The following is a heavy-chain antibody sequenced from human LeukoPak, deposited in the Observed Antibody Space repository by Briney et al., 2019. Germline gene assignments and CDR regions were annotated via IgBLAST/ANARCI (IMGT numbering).Heavy chain of an antibody. CDR1: GYTFTGHY. D-gene: IGHD1-1*01. CDR3: ARGRVHSWSDAFDI. J-gene: IGHJ3*02. Sequence: ASVKVSCKASGYTFTGHYMHWVRQAPGQGLEWMGWINSDSGGTKYAQKFQGSVVMTRVTSISTAYMELSRLKSDDTAVYYCARGRVHSWSDAFDIWGQGTTVTVSS. V-gene: IGHV1-2*02. CDR2: INSDSGGT.